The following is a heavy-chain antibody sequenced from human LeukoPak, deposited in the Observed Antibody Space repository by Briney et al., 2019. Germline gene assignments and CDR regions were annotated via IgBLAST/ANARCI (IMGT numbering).Heavy chain of an antibody. CDR3: ARAPVVVPAVPQYYFDY. J-gene: IGHJ4*02. CDR2: ISYDGSDK. Sequence: GGSLRLSCAGSGFTFSSYATHWVRQAPGKGLEWVAVISYDGSDKYYADSVKGRFTISRDNSKNTLYLQVNSLRAEDTAVYYCARAPVVVPAVPQYYFDYWGQGTLVTVSS. D-gene: IGHD2-2*01. CDR1: GFTFSSYA. V-gene: IGHV3-30*04.